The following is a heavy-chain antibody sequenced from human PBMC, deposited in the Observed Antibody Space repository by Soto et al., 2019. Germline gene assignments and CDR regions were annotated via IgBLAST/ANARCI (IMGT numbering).Heavy chain of an antibody. J-gene: IGHJ4*02. CDR2: IYYSGST. Sequence: LSLTCTLSCGSISDGGYYWIWIRQHPGKGLEWIGYIYYSGSTYYNPSLKSRVTISVDTSKNQFSLKLSSVTAADTAVYYCARVNTAMALDYWGQGTLVTVSS. CDR1: CGSISDGGYY. V-gene: IGHV4-31*03. CDR3: ARVNTAMALDY. D-gene: IGHD5-18*01.